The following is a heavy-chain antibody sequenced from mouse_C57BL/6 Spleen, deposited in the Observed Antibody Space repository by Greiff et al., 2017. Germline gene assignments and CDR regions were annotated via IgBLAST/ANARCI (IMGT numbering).Heavy chain of an antibody. V-gene: IGHV1-15*01. D-gene: IGHD1-1*01. J-gene: IGHJ2*01. CDR2: IDPETGGT. CDR1: GYTFTDYE. Sequence: QVQLQQSGAELVRPGASVTLSCKASGYTFTDYEMHWVKQTPVHGLEWIGAIDPETGGTAYNQKFKGKAILTADKSSSTAYMELRSLTSEDSAVNYCTITTVVAHDYFDYRGQGTTLTVSS. CDR3: TITTVVAHDYFDY.